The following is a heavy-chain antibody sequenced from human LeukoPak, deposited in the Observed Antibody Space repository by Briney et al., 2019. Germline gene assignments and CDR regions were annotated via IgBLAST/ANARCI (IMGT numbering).Heavy chain of an antibody. D-gene: IGHD6-19*01. CDR3: ARDGLAGSYYYMDV. V-gene: IGHV4-34*01. CDR2: INHSGST. Sequence: SETLSLTCAVYGGSFSGYYWSWIRQPPGKGLEWIGEINHSGSTNYNPSLKSRVTISVDTSKNQFSLKLSSVTAADTAVYYCARDGLAGSYYYMDVWGKGTTVTISS. J-gene: IGHJ6*03. CDR1: GGSFSGYY.